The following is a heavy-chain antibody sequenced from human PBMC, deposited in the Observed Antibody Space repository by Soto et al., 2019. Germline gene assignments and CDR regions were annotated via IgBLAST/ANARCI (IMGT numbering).Heavy chain of an antibody. D-gene: IGHD4-4*01. V-gene: IGHV4-59*01. Sequence: QVQLQESGPGLVKPSETLSLTCTVSGGSISSYYWSWIRQPPGKGLEWIGYIYYSGSTNYTPSRKSRVTISVDTSKNQFSLKLSSVTAADTAVYYCARYRGNNWFDPWCQGTLVTVSS. CDR1: GGSISSYY. CDR2: IYYSGST. J-gene: IGHJ5*02. CDR3: ARYRGNNWFDP.